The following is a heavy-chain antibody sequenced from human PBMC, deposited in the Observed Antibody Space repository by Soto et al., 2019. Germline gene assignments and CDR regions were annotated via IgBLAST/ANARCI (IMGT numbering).Heavy chain of an antibody. CDR2: IWNDGIRK. Sequence: GESLKISCAASGFAFSRYGMHWVRQAPGKGLEWVALIWNDGIRKVYVDSVKGRFTISRDNSKNTLDLQMNSLRAEDTAVYYCARDDDYEANAFDYWGPGTLVTVSS. CDR1: GFAFSRYG. V-gene: IGHV3-33*01. D-gene: IGHD3-22*01. J-gene: IGHJ4*01. CDR3: ARDDDYEANAFDY.